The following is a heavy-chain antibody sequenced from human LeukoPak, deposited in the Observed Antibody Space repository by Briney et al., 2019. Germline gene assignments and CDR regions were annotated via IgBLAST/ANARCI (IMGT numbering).Heavy chain of an antibody. CDR2: ISGSGGST. D-gene: IGHD2-2*01. CDR3: AKDFPDYADYVHGRPRDAFDI. Sequence: GGSLRLSCAASGFTFSSYAMSWVRQAPGKGLEWVSDISGSGGSTYYADSVKGRFTISRDNSKNTLYLQMSSLRAEDTAVYYCAKDFPDYADYVHGRPRDAFDIWGQGTLVTVSS. V-gene: IGHV3-23*01. CDR1: GFTFSSYA. J-gene: IGHJ3*02.